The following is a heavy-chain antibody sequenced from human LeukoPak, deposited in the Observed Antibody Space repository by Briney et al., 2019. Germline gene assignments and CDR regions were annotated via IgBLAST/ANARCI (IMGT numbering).Heavy chain of an antibody. D-gene: IGHD3-16*02. V-gene: IGHV3-11*04. CDR2: ISSSGSPI. J-gene: IGHJ4*02. CDR3: ARGSFLITFGGFIG. CDR1: GFTFSDYY. Sequence: GGSLRLSCATSGFTFSDYYMSWIRQAPGKGLEWASYISSSGSPIYYADSVKGRFTISRDNAKNSLFLQMNSLRAEDTAVYYCARGSFLITFGGFIGWGQGTLVTVSS.